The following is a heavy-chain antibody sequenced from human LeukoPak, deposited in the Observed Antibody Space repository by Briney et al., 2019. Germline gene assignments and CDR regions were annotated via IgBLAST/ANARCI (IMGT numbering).Heavy chain of an antibody. V-gene: IGHV4-59*01. CDR2: IYHSGST. D-gene: IGHD1-26*01. Sequence: SETLSLTCAVSGVSISSYFWSWIRQPPGQGLEWIGYIYHSGSTHYNPSLKSRVTISVDTSKNQFSLRLSSVTAADTAVYYCARGFRGASFDYWGQGTLVTVSS. J-gene: IGHJ4*02. CDR3: ARGFRGASFDY. CDR1: GVSISSYF.